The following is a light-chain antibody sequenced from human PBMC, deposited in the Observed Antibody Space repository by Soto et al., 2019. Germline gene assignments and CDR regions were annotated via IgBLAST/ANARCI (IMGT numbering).Light chain of an antibody. CDR3: LQYGSSRHT. CDR1: QSVSSSY. J-gene: IGKJ2*01. CDR2: GAS. Sequence: EIVLTQSPGTLSLSPGERATLSCRASQSVSSSYLAWYQQKPGQAPRLLIYGASSRATGIPDRFSGSGSGTDFTLTISRLEPEDFAVYYCLQYGSSRHTFGQGTMLE. V-gene: IGKV3-20*01.